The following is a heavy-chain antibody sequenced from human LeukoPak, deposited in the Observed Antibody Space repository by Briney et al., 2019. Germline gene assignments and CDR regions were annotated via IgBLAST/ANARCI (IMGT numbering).Heavy chain of an antibody. Sequence: ASVKVSCKASGYTFTSYAMHWVRQAPGQRLEWMGWINAGNGNTKYSQKFQGRVTITRDTSASTAYMELSSLRSEDTAVYYCAREGAEYQPLNFDYWAREPWSPSPQ. D-gene: IGHD2-2*01. CDR1: GYTFTSYA. CDR3: AREGAEYQPLNFDY. J-gene: IGHJ4*02. CDR2: INAGNGNT. V-gene: IGHV1-3*01.